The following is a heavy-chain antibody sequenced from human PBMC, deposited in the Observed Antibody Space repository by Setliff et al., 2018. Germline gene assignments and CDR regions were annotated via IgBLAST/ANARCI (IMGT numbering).Heavy chain of an antibody. CDR2: ISGSGGST. V-gene: IGHV3-23*01. Sequence: GGSLRLSCAASGFTFSSYAMSWVRQAPGKGLEWVSAISGSGGSTYYADSVKGRFTISRDNSKNTLYLQMNSLRAEDTAVYYCAKDVAITTFGVVTSSPHWGQGTLVTVSS. D-gene: IGHD3-3*01. CDR3: AKDVAITTFGVVTSSPH. J-gene: IGHJ4*02. CDR1: GFTFSSYA.